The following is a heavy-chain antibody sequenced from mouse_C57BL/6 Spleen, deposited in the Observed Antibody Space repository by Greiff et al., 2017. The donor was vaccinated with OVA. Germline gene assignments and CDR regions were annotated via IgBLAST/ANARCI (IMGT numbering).Heavy chain of an antibody. J-gene: IGHJ2*01. V-gene: IGHV1-64*01. CDR2: IHPNSGST. Sequence: QVQLQQSGAELVKPGASVKLSCKASGYTFTSYWMHWVKQRPGQGLEWIGMIHPNSGSTNYNEKFKSKATLTVDKSSSTAYMQHSSRTSEDSAVYYCAREGVSRPFDYWGQGTTLTVSS. CDR3: AREGVSRPFDY. CDR1: GYTFTSYW.